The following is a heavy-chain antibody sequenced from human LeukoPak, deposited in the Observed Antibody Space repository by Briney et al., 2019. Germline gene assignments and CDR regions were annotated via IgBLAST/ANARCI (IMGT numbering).Heavy chain of an antibody. CDR2: VYYSGST. D-gene: IGHD1-26*01. Sequence: SETLSLTFTVSGGSISSSSYHWGWIRQPPGKGLEWIGRVYYSGSTYNNPALKSRVTISVDTSKKQFSLKMSSVAAADTAVYYCARFRVGATGYFDPWGEGTLVTVSS. J-gene: IGHJ4*02. CDR1: GGSISSSSYH. CDR3: ARFRVGATGYFDP. V-gene: IGHV4-39*01.